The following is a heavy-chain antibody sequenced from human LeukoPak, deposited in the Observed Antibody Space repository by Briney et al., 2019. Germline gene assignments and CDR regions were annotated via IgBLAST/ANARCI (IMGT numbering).Heavy chain of an antibody. CDR1: GGSISSYY. D-gene: IGHD4-17*01. J-gene: IGHJ4*02. CDR3: ARGHGDSYHFDY. V-gene: IGHV4-59*12. Sequence: PSETLSLTCTVSGGSISSYYWSWIRQPPGKGLEWIGYIYYSGSTNYNPSLKSRVTISVDTSKNQFSLKLSSVTAADTAVYYCARGHGDSYHFDYWGQGTLVTVSS. CDR2: IYYSGST.